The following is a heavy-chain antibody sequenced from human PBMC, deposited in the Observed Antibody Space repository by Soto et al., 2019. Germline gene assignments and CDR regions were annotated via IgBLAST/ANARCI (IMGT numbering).Heavy chain of an antibody. CDR3: AREGFYCSGGSCYSAFDY. Sequence: SETLSLTCTVSGASIINYYWAWIRQSPGGGLESIGYVSNTATTTYNPSLKNRVTISVDASKNQFSLKLSSVTAADTAVYYCAREGFYCSGGSCYSAFDYWGQGTLVTVSS. CDR2: VSNTATT. J-gene: IGHJ4*02. CDR1: GASIINYY. D-gene: IGHD2-15*01. V-gene: IGHV4-59*12.